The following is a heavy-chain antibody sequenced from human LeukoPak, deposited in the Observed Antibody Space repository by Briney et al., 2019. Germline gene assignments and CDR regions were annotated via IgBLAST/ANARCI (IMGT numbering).Heavy chain of an antibody. Sequence: PSETLSLTCAVYGGSFSDYFWNWIRQPPGKGLEWIGEINHGGGTRYNPSLKSRATISVDTSKKQFSLKLSSVTAAYTAVYYCACPGYLTGRDYWGQGTLVTVSS. V-gene: IGHV4-34*01. CDR3: ACPGYLTGRDY. CDR1: GGSFSDYF. D-gene: IGHD6-13*01. J-gene: IGHJ4*02. CDR2: INHGGGT.